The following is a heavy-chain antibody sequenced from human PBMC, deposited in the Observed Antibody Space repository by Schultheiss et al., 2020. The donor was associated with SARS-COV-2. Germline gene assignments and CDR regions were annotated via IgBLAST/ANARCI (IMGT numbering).Heavy chain of an antibody. D-gene: IGHD6-13*01. CDR1: GFTFDDYA. CDR2: INRDGDDT. CDR3: ARAIAAAGTFDY. J-gene: IGHJ4*02. V-gene: IGHV3-74*01. Sequence: GGSLRLSCAASGFTFDDYAMHWVRQAPGKGLEWVSRINRDGDDTTYADSVEGRFTVSRDNVENTLYLEMNTLRAEDTAVYYCARAIAAAGTFDYWGQGSLVTVSS.